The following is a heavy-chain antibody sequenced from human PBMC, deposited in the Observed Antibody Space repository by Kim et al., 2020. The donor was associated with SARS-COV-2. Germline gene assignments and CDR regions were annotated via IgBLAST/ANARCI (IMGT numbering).Heavy chain of an antibody. Sequence: SQTLSLTCAISGDSVSSNSAAWKWIRQSPWRGLEWLGRTYYRSKWYNDYAVSGKSRITINPDTSKNQFSLQLNSVTPEDTAVYYCARGVLRYFDGLLHSDGREYYFDYWGQGTLVTVSS. D-gene: IGHD3-9*01. CDR2: TYYRSKWYN. J-gene: IGHJ4*02. CDR1: GDSVSSNSAA. CDR3: ARGVLRYFDGLLHSDGREYYFDY. V-gene: IGHV6-1*01.